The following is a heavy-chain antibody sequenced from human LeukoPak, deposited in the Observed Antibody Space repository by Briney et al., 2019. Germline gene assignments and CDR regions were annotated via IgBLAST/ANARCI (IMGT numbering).Heavy chain of an antibody. J-gene: IGHJ4*02. V-gene: IGHV4-30-4*08. CDR2: IYYSGST. D-gene: IGHD4-23*01. CDR1: GGSISSFY. Sequence: RPSETLSLTCTVSGGSISSFYWSWIRQPPGKGLEWIGYIYYSGSTYYNPSLKSRVTISVDTSKNQFSLKLSSVTAADTAVYYCARASDYGGNSYYFDYWGQGTLVTVSS. CDR3: ARASDYGGNSYYFDY.